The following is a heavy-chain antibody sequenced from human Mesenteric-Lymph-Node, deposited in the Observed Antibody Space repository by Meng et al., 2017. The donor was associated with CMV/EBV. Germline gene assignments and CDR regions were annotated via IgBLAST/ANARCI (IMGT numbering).Heavy chain of an antibody. CDR2: ISSSSSTI. CDR3: ARGIAGSGYYYYYGMDV. Sequence: GESLKISCAASGFTFSSYAMSWVRQAPGKGLEWVSYISSSSSTIYYADSVKGRFTISRDNAKNSLYLQMNSLRAEDTAVYYCARGIAGSGYYYYYGMDVWGQGTTVTVSS. V-gene: IGHV3-48*04. J-gene: IGHJ6*02. D-gene: IGHD2-15*01. CDR1: GFTFSSYA.